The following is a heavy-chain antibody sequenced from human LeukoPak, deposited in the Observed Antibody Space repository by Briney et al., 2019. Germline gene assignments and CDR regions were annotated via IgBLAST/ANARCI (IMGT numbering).Heavy chain of an antibody. CDR3: ARDRSRLVF. V-gene: IGHV3-7*01. J-gene: IGHJ4*02. D-gene: IGHD6-6*01. CDR2: IKPDGSET. CDR1: GFTFSSYW. Sequence: PGGSLRLSCAASGFTFSSYWMSCVRQAPGKGLEWVANIKPDGSETYYVDSVKGRFTISRDNARNSLYLQMNSLRAEDTAVYYCARDRSRLVFWGQGTLVTVSS.